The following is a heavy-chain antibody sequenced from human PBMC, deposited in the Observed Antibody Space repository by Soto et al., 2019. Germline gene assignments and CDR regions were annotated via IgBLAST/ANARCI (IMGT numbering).Heavy chain of an antibody. CDR2: ISYDGSNK. D-gene: IGHD2-15*01. CDR1: GFTFSSYG. CDR3: AKEETVETYYFDY. V-gene: IGHV3-30*18. J-gene: IGHJ4*02. Sequence: GGSLRLSCAASGFTFSSYGMHWVRQAPGKGLEWVAVISYDGSNKYYADSVKGRFTISRDNSKNTLYLQMNSLRAEDTAVYYCAKEETVETYYFDYWGQGTLVTVSS.